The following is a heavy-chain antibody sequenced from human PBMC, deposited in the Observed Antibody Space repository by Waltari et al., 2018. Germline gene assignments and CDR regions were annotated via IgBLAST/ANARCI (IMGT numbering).Heavy chain of an antibody. J-gene: IGHJ4*02. CDR2: IYPSGST. D-gene: IGHD6-19*01. CDR1: GFSVSSTY. CDR3: ARDRKYYSSGWSVIFDY. Sequence: EVQLVESGGGLIQPGGSLRLSCAASGFSVSSTYMSWVRQAPGKGLEWVSVIYPSGSTDYADSVKGRFTISRDDSKNTLFLQMNNLRAEDTAVYYCARDRKYYSSGWSVIFDYWGQGTLVTVSS. V-gene: IGHV3-53*01.